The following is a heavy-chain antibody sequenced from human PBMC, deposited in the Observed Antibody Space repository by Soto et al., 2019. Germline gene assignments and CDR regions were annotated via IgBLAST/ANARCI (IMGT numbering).Heavy chain of an antibody. D-gene: IGHD3-22*01. J-gene: IGHJ3*01. CDR3: ARFPGDFYDDSGMDAFDF. CDR2: IDSSSSYI. V-gene: IGHV3-21*01. Sequence: GGSLRLSCAASGFTFSTSTLNWVRQAPGKGLEWVSSIDSSSSYIYYADSVKGRFSISRDNAKNSLYLQMNSLRAEGTAVYFCARFPGDFYDDSGMDAFDFWGQGTMVTVSS. CDR1: GFTFSTST.